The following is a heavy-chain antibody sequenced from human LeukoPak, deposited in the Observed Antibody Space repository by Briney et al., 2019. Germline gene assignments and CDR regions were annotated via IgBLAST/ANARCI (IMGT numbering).Heavy chain of an antibody. CDR1: GFTFSSYW. J-gene: IGHJ4*02. CDR3: ARNSGSNPFDY. D-gene: IGHD1-26*01. Sequence: GSLRLSCAASGFTFSSYWLSWVRQAPGKGLEWVASIEQDGSQKYYVDSVRGRFTISRDNAENSVYLQTNSLRVEDTAVYYCARNSGSNPFDYWGQGTLVTVSS. V-gene: IGHV3-7*01. CDR2: IEQDGSQK.